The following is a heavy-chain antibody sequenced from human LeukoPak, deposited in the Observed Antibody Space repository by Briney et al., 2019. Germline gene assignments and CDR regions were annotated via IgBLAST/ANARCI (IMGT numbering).Heavy chain of an antibody. CDR3: ARDSSSWYTLDAFDI. Sequence: KDGESLKISCKGSGYSFTSYWIGWVRQMPGKGLEWMGIIYPGDSDTRYSPSFQGQVTISADKSISTAYLQWSSLKASDTAMYYCARDSSSWYTLDAFDIWGQGTMVTVSS. V-gene: IGHV5-51*01. CDR2: IYPGDSDT. J-gene: IGHJ3*02. D-gene: IGHD6-13*01. CDR1: GYSFTSYW.